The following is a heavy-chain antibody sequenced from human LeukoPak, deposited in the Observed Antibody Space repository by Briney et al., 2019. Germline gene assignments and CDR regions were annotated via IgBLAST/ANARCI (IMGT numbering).Heavy chain of an antibody. CDR2: VSWNGGGT. D-gene: IGHD1-26*01. V-gene: IGHV3-20*04. CDR1: GFNLDEYG. CDR3: ARMVSGRNFRFDC. Sequence: PGGSLRLSCAASGFNLDEYGMSWVRQAPGKGLEWVSGVSWNGGGTGYADSVRGRFTISRDNAKNSLYLHMDSVTAEDTALYYCARMVSGRNFRFDCWGQGTLVTVSS. J-gene: IGHJ4*02.